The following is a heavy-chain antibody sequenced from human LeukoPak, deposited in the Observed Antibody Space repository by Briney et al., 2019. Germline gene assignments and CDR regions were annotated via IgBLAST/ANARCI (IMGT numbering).Heavy chain of an antibody. D-gene: IGHD3-10*01. V-gene: IGHV3-23*01. CDR2: ISGSGGST. J-gene: IGHJ3*02. CDR1: GFTFSSYA. CDR3: AKDRGPYYYGSGSPDAFDI. Sequence: GGSLRLSCAASGFTFSSYAMSWVRQAPGKGLEWVSAISGSGGSTYYADSVKGRFTISRDNSKNTLYLQMNSLRAEDTAVYYCAKDRGPYYYGSGSPDAFDIWGQGTMVTVSS.